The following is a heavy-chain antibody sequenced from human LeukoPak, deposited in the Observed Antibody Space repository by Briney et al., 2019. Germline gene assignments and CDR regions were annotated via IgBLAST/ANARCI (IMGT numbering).Heavy chain of an antibody. J-gene: IGHJ5*02. V-gene: IGHV1-18*01. CDR3: AREDLDYGGFNWFDP. Sequence: GASVKVSCKASGYTFTTYGISWVRQAPGQGLEWMGWISAYNGNTNYAQKLQGRVTMTTDTSTSTAYMELRSLRSDDTAVYYCAREDLDYGGFNWFDPWGQGTRVTVSS. CDR1: GYTFTTYG. D-gene: IGHD4-23*01. CDR2: ISAYNGNT.